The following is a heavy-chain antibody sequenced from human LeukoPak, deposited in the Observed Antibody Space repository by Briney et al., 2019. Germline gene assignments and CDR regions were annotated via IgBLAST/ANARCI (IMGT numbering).Heavy chain of an antibody. D-gene: IGHD3-10*01. CDR2: INHSGST. Sequence: SETLSLTCAVYGGSFSGYYWSWVRQPPGKGLEWIGEINHSGSTNYNPSLKSRVTISVDTSKNQFSLKLNSVTAADTAVYYCAKSNGYGLVDIWGQGTMVTVSS. J-gene: IGHJ3*02. V-gene: IGHV4-34*01. CDR1: GGSFSGYY. CDR3: AKSNGYGLVDI.